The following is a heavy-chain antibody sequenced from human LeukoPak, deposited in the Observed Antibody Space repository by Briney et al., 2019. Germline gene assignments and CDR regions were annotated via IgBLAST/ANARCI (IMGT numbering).Heavy chain of an antibody. CDR2: IIPIFGTA. D-gene: IGHD3-3*01. CDR3: ARVVDFWSGYYQYWFDP. Sequence: SVKVSCKASGGTFSSYAISWVRQAPGQGLEWMGRIIPIFGTANYAQKFRGRVTITTDESTGTAYMELSSLRSEDTAVYYCARVVDFWSGYYQYWFDPWGQGTLVTVSS. J-gene: IGHJ5*02. V-gene: IGHV1-69*05. CDR1: GGTFSSYA.